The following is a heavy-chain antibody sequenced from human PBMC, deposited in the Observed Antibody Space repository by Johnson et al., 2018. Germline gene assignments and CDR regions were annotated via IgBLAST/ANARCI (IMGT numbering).Heavy chain of an antibody. V-gene: IGHV3-23*04. Sequence: VQLVESGGGLVQPGGSLRLSFAASGFTFSSYAMSWVRQAPGKGLEWVSGISGSGGSTYYADSVKGRFTIYRDNSKNTLDLQMNSLRAESTAVYYCAKMPDSSGSYNNYYYYYMDVWGKGTTVTVSS. J-gene: IGHJ6*03. D-gene: IGHD3-22*01. CDR2: ISGSGGST. CDR3: AKMPDSSGSYNNYYYYYMDV. CDR1: GFTFSSYA.